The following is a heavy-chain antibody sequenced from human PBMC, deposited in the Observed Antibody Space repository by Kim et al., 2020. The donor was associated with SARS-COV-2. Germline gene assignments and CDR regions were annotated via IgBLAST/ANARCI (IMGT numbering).Heavy chain of an antibody. V-gene: IGHV3-43*01. Sequence: GGSLRLSCAASGFTFDDYTMHWVRQAPGKGLEWVSLISWDGGSTYYADSVKGRFTISRDNSKNSLYLQMNSLRTEDTALYYCAKGSREARDDLGYWGQGTLVTVSS. CDR1: GFTFDDYT. J-gene: IGHJ4*02. CDR3: AKGSREARDDLGY. D-gene: IGHD3-3*01. CDR2: ISWDGGST.